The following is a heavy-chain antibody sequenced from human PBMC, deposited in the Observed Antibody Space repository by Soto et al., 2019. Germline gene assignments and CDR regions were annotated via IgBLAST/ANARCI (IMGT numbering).Heavy chain of an antibody. Sequence: EVQLVESGGGLVQPGGSLRLSCAASGFTFSSYDMHWVRQATGKGLEWVSAIGTAGDTYYPGSVKGRFTISRENAKNSLYLQMNSLRAGDTAVYSCAGERAAADAFDIWGQGTMVTVSS. CDR3: AGERAAADAFDI. D-gene: IGHD6-13*01. CDR1: GFTFSSYD. CDR2: IGTAGDT. J-gene: IGHJ3*02. V-gene: IGHV3-13*01.